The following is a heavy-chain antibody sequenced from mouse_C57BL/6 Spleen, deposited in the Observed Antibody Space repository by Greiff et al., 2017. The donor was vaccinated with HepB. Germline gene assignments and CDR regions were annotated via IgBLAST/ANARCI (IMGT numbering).Heavy chain of an antibody. CDR2: INPNNGGT. Sequence: EVKLVESGPELVKPGASVKIPCKASGYTFTDYNMDWVKQSHGKSLEWIGDINPNNGGTIYNQKFKGKATLTVDKSSSTAYMELRSLTSEDTAVYYCARGEVPYWYFDVWGTGTTVTVSS. V-gene: IGHV1-18*01. CDR1: GYTFTDYN. CDR3: ARGEVPYWYFDV. D-gene: IGHD2-14*01. J-gene: IGHJ1*03.